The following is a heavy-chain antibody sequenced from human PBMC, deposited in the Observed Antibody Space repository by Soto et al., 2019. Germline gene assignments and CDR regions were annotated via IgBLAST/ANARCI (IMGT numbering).Heavy chain of an antibody. J-gene: IGHJ4*02. CDR1: CYTFTSYG. CDR2: ISAYNGNT. V-gene: IGHV1-18*04. CDR3: ARDEDAAMPHFFDY. Sequence: SVKVSFKASCYTFTSYGISWVRQAPGQGLEWMGWISAYNGNTNYAQKLQGRVTMTTDTSTSTAYMELRSLRSDDTAVYYCARDEDAAMPHFFDYWGQGTPVTVSS. D-gene: IGHD5-18*01.